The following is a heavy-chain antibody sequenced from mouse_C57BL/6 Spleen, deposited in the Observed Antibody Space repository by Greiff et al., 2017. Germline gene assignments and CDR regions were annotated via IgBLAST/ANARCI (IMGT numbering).Heavy chain of an antibody. CDR3: AKGGVVVHFDY. V-gene: IGHV1-82*01. D-gene: IGHD1-1*01. CDR2: IYPGDGDT. J-gene: IGHJ2*01. CDR1: GYAFSSSW. Sequence: QVQLQQSGPELVKPGASVKISCKASGYAFSSSWMNWVKQRPGKGLEWIGRIYPGDGDTNYNGKFKGKATLTADKSSSTAYMQLSSLTSEDSAVYFCAKGGVVVHFDYWGQGTTLTVSS.